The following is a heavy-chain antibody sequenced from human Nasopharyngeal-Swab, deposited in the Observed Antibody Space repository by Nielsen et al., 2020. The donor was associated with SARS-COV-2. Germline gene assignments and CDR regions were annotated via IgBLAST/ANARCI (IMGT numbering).Heavy chain of an antibody. Sequence: GESLKISCAASGFTFSSYSMNWVRQAPGKGLEWVSSISSSSSYIYYADSVKGRFTISRDNAKNSLYLQMNSLRAEDTAVYYCARDPMCSSTSCYENWFDPWGQGTLVTVSS. CDR1: GFTFSSYS. V-gene: IGHV3-21*01. CDR2: ISSSSSYI. D-gene: IGHD2-2*01. J-gene: IGHJ5*02. CDR3: ARDPMCSSTSCYENWFDP.